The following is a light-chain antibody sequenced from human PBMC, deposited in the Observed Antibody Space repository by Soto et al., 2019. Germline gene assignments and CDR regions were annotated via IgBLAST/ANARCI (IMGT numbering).Light chain of an antibody. Sequence: EIVLTQSPGTLSLSPGERATLSCRASQSVSSSYLAWYQKKPGQAPRLLIYGASSRATGIPDRFSGSGSGKDFTLTISRLEPEDFAVYYCQQYGSSPRFTFGPGTKGDIK. V-gene: IGKV3-20*01. CDR3: QQYGSSPRFT. CDR1: QSVSSSY. J-gene: IGKJ3*01. CDR2: GAS.